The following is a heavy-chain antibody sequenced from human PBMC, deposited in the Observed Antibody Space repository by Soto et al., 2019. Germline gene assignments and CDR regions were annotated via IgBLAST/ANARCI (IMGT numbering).Heavy chain of an antibody. D-gene: IGHD6-13*01. V-gene: IGHV3-23*01. CDR3: AKDYSSPYYYYGMDV. CDR1: GFTFSSSW. CDR2: VSGSGGST. Sequence: PGGSLRLSCAASGFTFSSSWMHWVRQAPGKGLEWVSGVSGSGGSTYYADSVKGRFTISRDNSKNTLYLQMNSLRVEDTAVFYCAKDYSSPYYYYGMDVWGQGTTVTVSS. J-gene: IGHJ6*02.